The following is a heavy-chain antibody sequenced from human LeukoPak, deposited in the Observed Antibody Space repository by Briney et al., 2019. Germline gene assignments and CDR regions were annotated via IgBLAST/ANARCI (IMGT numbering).Heavy chain of an antibody. CDR3: ASTGIAAAGTGGGLDY. CDR2: IYHSGST. CDR1: GGSISSYS. Sequence: SETLSLTCTVSGGSISSYSWSWIRQPPGKGLEWIGYIYHSGSTYYNPSLKSRVTISVDRSKNQFSLKLSSVTAADTAVYYCASTGIAAAGTGGGLDYWGQGTLVTVSS. D-gene: IGHD6-13*01. J-gene: IGHJ4*02. V-gene: IGHV4-30-2*01.